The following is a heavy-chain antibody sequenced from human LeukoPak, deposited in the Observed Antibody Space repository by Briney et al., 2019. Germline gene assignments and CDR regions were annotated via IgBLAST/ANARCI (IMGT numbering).Heavy chain of an antibody. CDR3: ARAYQLLFYFDY. CDR1: GYTFTSYD. Sequence: ASVKVSCKASGYTFTSYDINWVRQAPGQGLEWMGWINPNSGGTNYAQKFQGRVTMTRDTSISTAYMELSRLRSDDTAVYYCARAYQLLFYFDYWGQGTLVTVSS. J-gene: IGHJ4*02. CDR2: INPNSGGT. D-gene: IGHD2-2*01. V-gene: IGHV1-2*02.